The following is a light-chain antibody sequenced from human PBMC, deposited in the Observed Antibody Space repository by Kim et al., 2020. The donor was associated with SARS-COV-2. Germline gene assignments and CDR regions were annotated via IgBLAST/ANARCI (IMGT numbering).Light chain of an antibody. CDR1: TSDIGRHV. J-gene: IGLJ3*02. CDR3: AVWVASLNSWV. CDR2: SNT. V-gene: IGLV1-44*01. Sequence: GQRVTISCSGTTSDIGRHVVNWYQQVPGTAPKLLIYSNTDRPSGVPDRFSGSKSGTSASLDISGLLSEDEADYYCAVWVASLNSWVFGGGTKLTVL.